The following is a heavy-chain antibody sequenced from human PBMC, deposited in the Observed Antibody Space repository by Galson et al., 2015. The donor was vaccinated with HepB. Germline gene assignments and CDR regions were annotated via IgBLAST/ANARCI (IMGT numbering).Heavy chain of an antibody. CDR2: IRQDGSEK. V-gene: IGHV3-7*03. CDR3: ASQDYWERYFDY. D-gene: IGHD1-26*01. CDR1: GFTFSNYW. Sequence: SLRLSCAASGFTFSNYWMSWVRQAPGKGLEWVANIRQDGSEKYYVDSVKGRFTISRDNAKNSLYLQKNSLRAEDTAVYYCASQDYWERYFDYWGQGTLVTVSS. J-gene: IGHJ4*02.